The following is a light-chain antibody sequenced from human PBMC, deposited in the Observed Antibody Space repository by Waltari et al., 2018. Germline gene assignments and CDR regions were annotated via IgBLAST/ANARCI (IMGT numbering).Light chain of an antibody. J-gene: IGKJ4*01. Sequence: DIQMTQSPSSLSASVGDRVTITCRASQGICNYLAWYQQKPGKVPKLLFYAASTLQSGVPSRFSGSGSGTDFTLTISSLQPEDVATYYCQKYNSAPLTFGGGTKVEIK. CDR3: QKYNSAPLT. CDR2: AAS. CDR1: QGICNY. V-gene: IGKV1-27*01.